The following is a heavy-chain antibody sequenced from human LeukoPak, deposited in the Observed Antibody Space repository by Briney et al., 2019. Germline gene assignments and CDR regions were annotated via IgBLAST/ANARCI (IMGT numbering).Heavy chain of an antibody. CDR3: AALQRPAAIDY. CDR2: IYYSGST. D-gene: IGHD2-2*01. Sequence: SQTLSLTCTVSGTSIRSGDYYWCWLRQPPGKGLEWIGYIYYSGSTYYNPSLKSRLTIAVDTSKNQFSLRLTSVIAADTAVYYCAALQRPAAIDYWGQGTLVTVSS. CDR1: GTSIRSGDYY. J-gene: IGHJ4*02. V-gene: IGHV4-30-4*01.